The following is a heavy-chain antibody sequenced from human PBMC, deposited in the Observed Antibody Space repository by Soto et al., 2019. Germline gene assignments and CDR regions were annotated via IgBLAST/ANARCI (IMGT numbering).Heavy chain of an antibody. CDR3: AKDFRSGYSMFTPYYYYGMDV. J-gene: IGHJ6*02. CDR2: ISGSGGST. D-gene: IGHD3-3*01. CDR1: GFTFSSYA. Sequence: PGGSLRLSCAASGFTFSSYAMSWVRQAPGKGLEWVSAISGSGGSTYYADSVKGRFTISRDNSKNTLYLQMNSLRAEDTAVYYCAKDFRSGYSMFTPYYYYGMDVWGQGTTVTVSS. V-gene: IGHV3-23*01.